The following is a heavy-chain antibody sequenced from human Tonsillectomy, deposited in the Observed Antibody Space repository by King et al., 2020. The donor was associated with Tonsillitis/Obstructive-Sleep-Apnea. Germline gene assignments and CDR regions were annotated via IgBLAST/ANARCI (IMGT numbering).Heavy chain of an antibody. D-gene: IGHD6-19*01. V-gene: IGHV4-59*08. J-gene: IGHJ4*02. Sequence: HVQLQESGPGLVKPSETLSLTCTVSGGSISSYYWSWIRQPPGKGLEWIGYIYYSGSTNYNPSLKSRVTISVDTSKNQFSLKLRSVTAADTAVYYCARQGYSSGWYYFDYWGQGTLVTVSS. CDR3: ARQGYSSGWYYFDY. CDR2: IYYSGST. CDR1: GGSISSYY.